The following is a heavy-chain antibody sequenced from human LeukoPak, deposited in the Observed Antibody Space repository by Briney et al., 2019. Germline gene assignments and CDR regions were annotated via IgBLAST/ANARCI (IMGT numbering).Heavy chain of an antibody. CDR1: GFTFSSYS. CDR3: AKTGTGYSFNY. V-gene: IGHV3-21*01. Sequence: GGSLRLSCAASGFTFSSYSMTWVRQAPGKGLEWVSSISSSSSYIYYADSVKGRFTISRDNAKNSLYLQMNSLRAEDTAVYYCAKTGTGYSFNYWGQGTLVTVSS. CDR2: ISSSSSYI. J-gene: IGHJ4*02. D-gene: IGHD3/OR15-3a*01.